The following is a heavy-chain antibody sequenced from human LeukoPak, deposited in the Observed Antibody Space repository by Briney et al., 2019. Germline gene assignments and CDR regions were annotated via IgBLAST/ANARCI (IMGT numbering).Heavy chain of an antibody. CDR1: GYSFTKYW. CDR3: ARARILLTFGGLRGTKTDAFDI. D-gene: IGHD3-16*01. CDR2: IFPGDSDT. Sequence: GESLKISCKASGYSFTKYWIGWVRQMSGKGLEWMGIIFPGDSDTRNSPSFQGQVTISADKSISTAYLQWSSLKASDTAMYFCARARILLTFGGLRGTKTDAFDIWGQGTMVTVSS. V-gene: IGHV5-51*01. J-gene: IGHJ3*02.